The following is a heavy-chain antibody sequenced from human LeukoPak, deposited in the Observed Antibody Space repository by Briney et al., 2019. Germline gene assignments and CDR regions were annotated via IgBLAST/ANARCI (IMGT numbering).Heavy chain of an antibody. J-gene: IGHJ5*02. CDR1: GYTFTSYA. D-gene: IGHD6-13*01. CDR3: ARDRLGWGSSHNWFDP. Sequence: ASVKVSCKASGYTFTSYAMNWVRQAPGQGLEWMGWINTNTGNPTYAQGFTGRFVFSLDTSVSTAYLQISSLKAEDTAVYYCARDRLGWGSSHNWFDPWGQGTLVTVSS. V-gene: IGHV7-4-1*02. CDR2: INTNTGNP.